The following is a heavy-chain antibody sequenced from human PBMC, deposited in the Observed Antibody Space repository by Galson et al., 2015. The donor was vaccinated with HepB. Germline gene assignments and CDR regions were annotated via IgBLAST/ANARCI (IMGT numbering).Heavy chain of an antibody. CDR1: GFTFSSYS. J-gene: IGHJ6*02. Sequence: SLRLSCAASGFTFSSYSMNWVRQAPGKGLEWVSSISSSSSYIYYADSVKGRFTISRDNAKNSLYLQMNSLRAEDTAVYYCARDHKSPRIEAAAYYYYCMDVWGQGTPVTVSS. CDR3: ARDHKSPRIEAAAYYYYCMDV. V-gene: IGHV3-21*01. CDR2: ISSSSSYI. D-gene: IGHD6-13*01.